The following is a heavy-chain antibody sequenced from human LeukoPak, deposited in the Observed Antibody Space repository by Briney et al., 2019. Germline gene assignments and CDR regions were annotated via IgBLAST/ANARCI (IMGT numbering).Heavy chain of an antibody. J-gene: IGHJ4*02. Sequence: ASVKVSCKASGYTFTGYHMHWVRQAPGQGLEWMGWINPNSGGTNYAQKFQGRVTMTRGTSISTAYMELSRLRSDDTAVYYCARGGPELEPYFDYWGQGTLVTVSS. CDR1: GYTFTGYH. CDR3: ARGGPELEPYFDY. D-gene: IGHD1-1*01. V-gene: IGHV1-2*02. CDR2: INPNSGGT.